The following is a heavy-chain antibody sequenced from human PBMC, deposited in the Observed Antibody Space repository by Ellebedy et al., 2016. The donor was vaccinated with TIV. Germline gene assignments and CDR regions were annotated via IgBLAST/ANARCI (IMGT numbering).Heavy chain of an antibody. V-gene: IGHV3-30-3*01. CDR2: LSYDGSNE. CDR3: ARDGVLTGAFDL. Sequence: GGSLRLSXATSGFSFSTSAMHWVRQAPGKGLQWVAVLSYDGSNEYYGDSVKGRFTISRDISKNTLYLHTNSLRPDDTAVYYCARDGVLTGAFDLWGQGTMLTVSS. D-gene: IGHD3-9*01. J-gene: IGHJ3*01. CDR1: GFSFSTSA.